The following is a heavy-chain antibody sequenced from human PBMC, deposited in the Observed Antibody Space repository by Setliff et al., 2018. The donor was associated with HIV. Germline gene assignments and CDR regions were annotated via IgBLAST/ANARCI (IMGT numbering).Heavy chain of an antibody. Sequence: RASVKVSCKASGYTFTSYAMNWVRQAPGQGLEWMGWINTKTGNPTYAQGFTGRFVLSLDTSVSTAYLQISSLKAEDTAVYYCARGNVVAPAAMPGDIWGQGAMVTVSS. CDR1: GYTFTSYA. J-gene: IGHJ3*02. CDR2: INTKTGNP. CDR3: ARGNVVAPAAMPGDI. D-gene: IGHD2-2*01. V-gene: IGHV7-4-1*02.